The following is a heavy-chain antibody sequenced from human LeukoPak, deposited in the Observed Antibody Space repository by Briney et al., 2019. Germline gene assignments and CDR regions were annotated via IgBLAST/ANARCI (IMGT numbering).Heavy chain of an antibody. CDR2: ISSSSSYI. V-gene: IGHV3-21*01. J-gene: IGHJ3*02. CDR1: GFTFSSYS. Sequence: GGSLRLSCAASGFTFSSYSMNWVRQAPGKGLEGVSSISSSSSYIYYADSVKGRFTISRDNAKNSLYLQMNSLRAEDTAVYYCARVGYYDSSGYRAFDIWGQGTMVTVSS. CDR3: ARVGYYDSSGYRAFDI. D-gene: IGHD3-22*01.